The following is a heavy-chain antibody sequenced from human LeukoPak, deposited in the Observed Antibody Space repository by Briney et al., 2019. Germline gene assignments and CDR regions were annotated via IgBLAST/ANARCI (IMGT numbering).Heavy chain of an antibody. CDR2: IKSDGSST. CDR1: GFTFSSYW. CDR3: SSDSDSYSN. Sequence: GGSLRLSCAASGFTFSSYWMHWVRQAPGKGLVWVSCIKSDGSSTSYADSVKARFTISSDKAKTRLYLQMNCLRGEDKAGYCCSSDSDSYSNWGQGTLVTVSS. V-gene: IGHV3-74*01. J-gene: IGHJ4*02. D-gene: IGHD2-21*02.